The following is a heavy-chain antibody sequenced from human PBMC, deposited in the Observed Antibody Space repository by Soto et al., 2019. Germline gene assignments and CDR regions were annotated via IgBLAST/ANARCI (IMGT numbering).Heavy chain of an antibody. CDR3: ARGIYSGYRYYYYGMDV. V-gene: IGHV3-53*01. CDR1: GFTVSSNY. CDR2: IYSGGST. J-gene: IGHJ6*02. Sequence: PGGSLRLSCAASGFTVSSNYMSWVRQAPGKGLEWVSVIYSGGSTYYADSVKGRFTISRDNSKNTLYLQMNSLRAEDTAVYYCARGIYSGYRYYYYGMDVWGQGTTVTVSS. D-gene: IGHD5-12*01.